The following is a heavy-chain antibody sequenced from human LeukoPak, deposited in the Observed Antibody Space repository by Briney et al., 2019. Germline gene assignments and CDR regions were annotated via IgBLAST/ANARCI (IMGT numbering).Heavy chain of an antibody. V-gene: IGHV3-7*01. CDR2: IKQDGSEK. J-gene: IGHJ4*02. Sequence: GGSLRLSCAASGFTFSSYWMSWVRQAPGKGLEWVANIKQDGSEKYYVDSVKGRFTISRDNAKNSLYLQMNSLRAEDTAVYYCARTYYDFWGGSLDYWGQGTLVTVSS. CDR3: ARTYYDFWGGSLDY. CDR1: GFTFSSYW. D-gene: IGHD3-3*01.